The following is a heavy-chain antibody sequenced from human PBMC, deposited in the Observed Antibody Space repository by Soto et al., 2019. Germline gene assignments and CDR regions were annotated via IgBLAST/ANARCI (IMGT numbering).Heavy chain of an antibody. CDR1: GFNFSNYA. D-gene: IGHD5-12*01. J-gene: IGHJ3*02. Sequence: PGGSLRLSCAASGFNFSNYAMHWVRQAPGKGLEWVAVISYDGSNKYYADSVKGRFTISRDNSKNTLYLQMNSLRAEDTAVYYCAGYRGVATIRRIGAFDIWGQGTMVTVSS. CDR2: ISYDGSNK. CDR3: AGYRGVATIRRIGAFDI. V-gene: IGHV3-30-3*01.